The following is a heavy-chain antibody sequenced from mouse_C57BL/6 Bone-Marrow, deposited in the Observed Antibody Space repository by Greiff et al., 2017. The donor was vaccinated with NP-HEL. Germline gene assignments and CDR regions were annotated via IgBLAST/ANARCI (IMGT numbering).Heavy chain of an antibody. CDR1: GYTFTSYW. D-gene: IGHD2-12*01. CDR3: ARDLLYTVGY. V-gene: IGHV1-69*01. CDR2: IDPSDSYT. Sequence: VQLQQPGAELVMPGASVKLSCKASGYTFTSYWMHWVKQRPGQGLEWIGEIDPSDSYTNYNQKFKGKSTLTVDKSSSTAYMQLSSLTSEDSAVYYCARDLLYTVGYWDRGTSVTVTA. J-gene: IGHJ4*01.